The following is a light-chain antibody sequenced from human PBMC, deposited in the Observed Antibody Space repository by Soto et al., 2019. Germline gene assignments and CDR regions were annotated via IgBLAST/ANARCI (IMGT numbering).Light chain of an antibody. Sequence: IVMTQSASTLSGSPGERATLSCRASQSVSSDLAWYHQKPGQAPRLLIYGASTRATGIPARFSGSGYGTEFNLTINSLQSEDFAVYYCQQYNNWPRTFGQGTKVDI. CDR1: QSVSSD. CDR3: QQYNNWPRT. J-gene: IGKJ1*01. CDR2: GAS. V-gene: IGKV3-15*01.